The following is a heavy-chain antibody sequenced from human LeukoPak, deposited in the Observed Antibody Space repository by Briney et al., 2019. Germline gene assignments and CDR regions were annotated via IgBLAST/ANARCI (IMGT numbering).Heavy chain of an antibody. CDR2: ISSNGGST. CDR1: GFTFSSFA. CDR3: VKDPTGAYGDRRSFDY. Sequence: PGGSLRLSCSASGFTFSSFAIHWVRQAPGKGLEYVSAISSNGGSTYYADPVKGRFTISRDNSKNTLYLQMSSLRPGDTAVYYCVKDPTGAYGDRRSFDYWGQGTLVTVSS. V-gene: IGHV3-64D*06. J-gene: IGHJ4*02. D-gene: IGHD4-17*01.